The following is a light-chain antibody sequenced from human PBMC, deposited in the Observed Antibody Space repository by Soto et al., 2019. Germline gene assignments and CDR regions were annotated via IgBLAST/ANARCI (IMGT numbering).Light chain of an antibody. CDR1: QSLNSL. Sequence: DIQMTQSPSTLSASVGDRVTITCRASQSLNSLLAWYQQKPGRAPKLLIYDASTLESGVPSRFSGSGSGTEFTLTISSLQPEDFATYYCLQHNSYPITFGQGTRLEIK. CDR2: DAS. V-gene: IGKV1-5*01. J-gene: IGKJ5*01. CDR3: LQHNSYPIT.